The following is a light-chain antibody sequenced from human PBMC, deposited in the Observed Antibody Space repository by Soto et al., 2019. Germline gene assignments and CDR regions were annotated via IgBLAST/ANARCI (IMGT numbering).Light chain of an antibody. CDR1: QSVSSY. J-gene: IGKJ1*01. CDR2: DAS. V-gene: IGKV3-11*01. CDR3: QQRSNWGGT. Sequence: EIVLTQSPATLSLSPGERATLSCRASQSVSSYLAWYQQKPGQAPRLLIYDASNRATGIPARFSGSGSGTDFTLTISSLEPEDFAVYYCQQRSNWGGTFGQGTNVEIK.